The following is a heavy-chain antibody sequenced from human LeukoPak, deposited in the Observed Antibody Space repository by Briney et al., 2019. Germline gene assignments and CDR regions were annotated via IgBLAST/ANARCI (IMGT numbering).Heavy chain of an antibody. CDR2: ISYDGSKK. CDR3: AKDTAMEEYYYYYYGLDV. J-gene: IGHJ6*02. CDR1: GFTFSSYA. D-gene: IGHD5-18*01. Sequence: GGSLRLSCAGSGFTFSSYAMHWVRQAPGKGLEWVAVISYDGSKKYYADSVKGRFTISRDNSKNTLYLQMNSLRAEDTAVYYCAKDTAMEEYYYYYYGLDVWGQGTTVTVSS. V-gene: IGHV3-30-3*01.